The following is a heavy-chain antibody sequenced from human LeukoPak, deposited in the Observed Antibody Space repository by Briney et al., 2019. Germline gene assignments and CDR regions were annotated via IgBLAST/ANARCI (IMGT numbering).Heavy chain of an antibody. CDR2: ISSSGSNI. Sequence: GGSLRLSCSASGFTFSNYNMNWVRQAPGKGLEWVSCISSSGSNIYYADSVKGRFTISRDNAKNSLFLQMNSLRAEDTAVYYCARGDGYDSLSDYWGQGTLVTVSS. CDR1: GFTFSNYN. V-gene: IGHV3-21*01. J-gene: IGHJ4*01. D-gene: IGHD5-24*01. CDR3: ARGDGYDSLSDY.